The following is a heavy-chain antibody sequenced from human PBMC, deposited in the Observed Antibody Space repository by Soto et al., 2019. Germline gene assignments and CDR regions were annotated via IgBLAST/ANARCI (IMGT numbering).Heavy chain of an antibody. V-gene: IGHV4-34*01. J-gene: IGHJ4*02. Sequence: PSETLSLTCAVYGGSLSCHYWTWIRQFPGRGLEWIGEIAHDGHTNYNPSLSGRVTMSVDLSNSQFSLNVASVNAADTAVYFCAGGRDYDYWGQGTLVTVSS. CDR2: IAHDGHT. CDR3: AGGRDYDY. D-gene: IGHD1-26*01. CDR1: GGSLSCHY.